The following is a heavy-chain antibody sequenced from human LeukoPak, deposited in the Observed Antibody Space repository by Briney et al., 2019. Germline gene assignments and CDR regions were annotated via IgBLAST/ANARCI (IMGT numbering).Heavy chain of an antibody. V-gene: IGHV4-61*02. CDR1: GGSISSGSYY. CDR2: IFRPGST. J-gene: IGHJ3*02. D-gene: IGHD1-26*01. Sequence: SESLSLTCTVSGGSISSGSYYWTWIRQPAGKGLEWIGRIFRPGSTNYNPSLKSRVTISEDTSQNQFSLHLSSVTAADTAVYYCARDRWGGSYFSHDAFDIWGQGTMVTVSS. CDR3: ARDRWGGSYFSHDAFDI.